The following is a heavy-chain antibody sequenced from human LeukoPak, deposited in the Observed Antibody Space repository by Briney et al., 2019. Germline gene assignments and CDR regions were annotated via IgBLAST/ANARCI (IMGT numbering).Heavy chain of an antibody. V-gene: IGHV3-30-3*01. D-gene: IGHD2-2*01. CDR2: ISYDGSNK. Sequence: GGSLGLSCAASGFTFSSYAMHWVRQAPGKGLEWVAVISYDGSNKYYADSVKGRFTISRDNSKNTLYLQMNSLRAEDTAVYYCARGPAAPTDYYYYYGMDVWGQGTTVTVSS. CDR1: GFTFSSYA. CDR3: ARGPAAPTDYYYYYGMDV. J-gene: IGHJ6*02.